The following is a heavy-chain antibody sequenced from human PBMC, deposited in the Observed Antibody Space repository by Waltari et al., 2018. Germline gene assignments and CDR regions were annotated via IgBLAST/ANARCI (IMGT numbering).Heavy chain of an antibody. CDR3: ARDPLPGPPDFFDY. Sequence: QVQLVESGGGVVQPGRSLRLSCSAYGFTFSTYVVHWVRQAPGKGLEWLAVMSPDGGLSYYADSVKGRFTISRDNSRNTLFLQMNGLRPDDTAVYFCARDPLPGPPDFFDYWGQGTLVSVSS. CDR2: MSPDGGLS. J-gene: IGHJ4*02. D-gene: IGHD1-1*01. CDR1: GFTFSTYV. V-gene: IGHV3-30*01.